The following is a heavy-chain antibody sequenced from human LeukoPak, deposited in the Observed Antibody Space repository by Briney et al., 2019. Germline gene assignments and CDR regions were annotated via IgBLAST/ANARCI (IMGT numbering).Heavy chain of an antibody. Sequence: PSETLSLTCTVSGGSISSYYWSWLRQPPGKGLDWIGYIYTSGSTNYNPSLKSRVTISVDTSKNQFSLKLSSVTAADTAVYYCARHRYGGNWFDPWGQGTLVTVSS. CDR3: ARHRYGGNWFDP. D-gene: IGHD3-10*01. J-gene: IGHJ5*02. CDR2: IYTSGST. V-gene: IGHV4-4*09. CDR1: GGSISSYY.